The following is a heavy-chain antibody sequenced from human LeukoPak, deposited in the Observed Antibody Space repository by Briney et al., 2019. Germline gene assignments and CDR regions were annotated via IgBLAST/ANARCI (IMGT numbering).Heavy chain of an antibody. CDR1: GFTLSSYN. V-gene: IGHV3-21*01. Sequence: GGSLRLSCAASGFTLSSYNMNWVRQAPGKGLEWVSSITSSSYIYYADSVRGRFTISRDNAKNSLYLQMNSLRAEDTAVYYCARKHDYGGNRIGYWGQGTLVTVSS. CDR2: ITSSSYI. J-gene: IGHJ4*02. CDR3: ARKHDYGGNRIGY. D-gene: IGHD4-23*01.